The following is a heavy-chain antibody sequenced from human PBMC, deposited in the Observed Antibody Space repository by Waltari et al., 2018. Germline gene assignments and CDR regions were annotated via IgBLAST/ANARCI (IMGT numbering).Heavy chain of an antibody. CDR2: ISGSGSGT. Sequence: EVQLLESGGGLAEPGGSLSLSCSASGLTFSTTASPWVRPAPGKGLAWVSVISGSGSGTYYADSVKGRFFTSRDNSKNTVFLQMSGLSAADTAVYYCATVPHRSGYTPRETQYYLYMDVWGKGTAVTVSS. CDR1: GLTFSTTA. J-gene: IGHJ6*04. CDR3: ATVPHRSGYTPRETQYYLYMDV. D-gene: IGHD5-18*01. V-gene: IGHV3-23*01.